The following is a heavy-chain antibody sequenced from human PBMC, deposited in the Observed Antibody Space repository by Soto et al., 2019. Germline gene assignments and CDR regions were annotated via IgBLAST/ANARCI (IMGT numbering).Heavy chain of an antibody. CDR3: AREDPTEANYYLDY. CDR1: GYTFTGYY. J-gene: IGHJ4*02. Sequence: GASVKVSCKASGYTFTGYYVHRVRQAPGQGLEWMGSISPHSGGPNYAQRFQGRVTMTRDTSMTTVYMEMSGLTSDATAVFYCAREDPTEANYYLDYWGQGTLVTVSS. V-gene: IGHV1-2*02. CDR2: ISPHSGGP.